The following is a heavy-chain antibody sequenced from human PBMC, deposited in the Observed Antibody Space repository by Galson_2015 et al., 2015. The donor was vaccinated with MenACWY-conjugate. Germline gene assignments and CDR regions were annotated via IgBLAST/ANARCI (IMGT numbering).Heavy chain of an antibody. J-gene: IGHJ4*02. CDR3: AKVPASIKRIYGDY. V-gene: IGHV3-23*01. Sequence: DSVKGRFTISRDNSKNTLYLQMNSLRAEDTAVYFCAKVPASIKRIYGDYWGQGILVTVSS. D-gene: IGHD2-2*02.